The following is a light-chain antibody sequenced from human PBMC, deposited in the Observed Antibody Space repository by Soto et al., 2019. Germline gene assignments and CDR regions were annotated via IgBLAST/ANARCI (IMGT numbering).Light chain of an antibody. CDR3: QQHGSAPWT. V-gene: IGKV3-20*01. CDR1: EAVPGNN. J-gene: IGKJ1*01. CDR2: VAS. Sequence: IDLTQSPGTLSLSPGERVTLSCRASEAVPGNNVAWYQQKAGQVPRLLMYVASIRATGIPERFSGSGSGTDFTLTISRLEPEDFAVYHCQQHGSAPWTFGQGTKVEVK.